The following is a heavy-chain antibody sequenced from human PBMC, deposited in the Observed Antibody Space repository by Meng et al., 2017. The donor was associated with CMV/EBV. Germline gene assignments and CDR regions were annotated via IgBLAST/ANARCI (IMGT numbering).Heavy chain of an antibody. Sequence: QAQLVLSGAGVKKPGASVKVSCKASGYTFTGYYMHWVRQATGQGLEWMGWINHNSRGTNQAQKFQGRVTMTRDTSISTAYMELSRLRSDDTAVYYCAGDDGSLDSWGQGTLVTVSS. CDR3: AGDDGSLDS. J-gene: IGHJ4*02. V-gene: IGHV1-2*02. CDR2: INHNSRGT. D-gene: IGHD2-15*01. CDR1: GYTFTGYY.